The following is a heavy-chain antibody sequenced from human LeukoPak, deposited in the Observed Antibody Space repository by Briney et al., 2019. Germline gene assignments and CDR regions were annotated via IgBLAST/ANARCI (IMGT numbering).Heavy chain of an antibody. CDR2: ISYDGSNK. J-gene: IGHJ4*02. V-gene: IGHV3-30-3*01. D-gene: IGHD2-15*01. Sequence: GGSLRLSCAASGFTFSSYAMHWVRQAPGKGLEWVAVISYDGSNKYYADSVKGRFTISRDNSKNTLYLQMNSLRAEDTAVYYCARGLDIVVVVAAYYFDYWGQGTLVTVSS. CDR3: ARGLDIVVVVAAYYFDY. CDR1: GFTFSSYA.